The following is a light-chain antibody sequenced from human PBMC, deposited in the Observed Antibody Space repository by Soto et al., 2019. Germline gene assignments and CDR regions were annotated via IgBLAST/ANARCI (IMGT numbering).Light chain of an antibody. V-gene: IGLV1-40*01. CDR3: QSYDSSLSASGEV. CDR1: SSNIGAGYD. J-gene: IGLJ1*01. CDR2: GNS. Sequence: QSVLTQPPSVSGAPGQRVTISCTGSSSNIGAGYDVHWYQQLPGTAPKLLIYGNSNRPSGVPDRFSGSKSGTSASLAITGLQAEDEADYYCQSYDSSLSASGEVFGTGTKLTVL.